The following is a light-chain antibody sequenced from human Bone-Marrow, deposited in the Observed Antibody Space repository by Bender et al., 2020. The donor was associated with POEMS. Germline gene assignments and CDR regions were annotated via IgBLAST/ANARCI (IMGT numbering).Light chain of an antibody. CDR2: DVD. Sequence: QSALTQPRSVSGSPGQSVTISCTGTSSDIGGYNYVSWYQQHPGKAPKLIIFDVDNRPSGVSNRFSGSKSGSTASLTISGLQAEDEADYHCSSYTSSRTVIFGGGTKLTVL. CDR3: SSYTSSRTVI. CDR1: SSDIGGYNY. J-gene: IGLJ2*01. V-gene: IGLV2-14*03.